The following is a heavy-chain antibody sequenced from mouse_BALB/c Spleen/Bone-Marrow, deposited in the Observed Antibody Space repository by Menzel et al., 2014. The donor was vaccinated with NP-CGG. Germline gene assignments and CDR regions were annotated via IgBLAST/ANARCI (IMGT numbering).Heavy chain of an antibody. V-gene: IGHV1S137*01. CDR3: ARSDGFDY. J-gene: IGHJ2*01. Sequence: LVESGAEPVRPGVSVKISCKGSGYTFXDYALHWVKQSHAKSLEWIGIISTYYGDASYNQKFKGKATMTVDKSSSTAYMELARLTSEDSAIYYCARSDGFDYWGQGTTLTVSS. CDR2: ISTYYGDA. CDR1: GYTFXDYA. D-gene: IGHD2-3*01.